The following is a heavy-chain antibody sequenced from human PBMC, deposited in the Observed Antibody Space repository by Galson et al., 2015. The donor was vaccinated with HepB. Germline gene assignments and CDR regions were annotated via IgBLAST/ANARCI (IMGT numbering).Heavy chain of an antibody. D-gene: IGHD3-10*01. J-gene: IGHJ5*02. CDR1: GFMFSTYG. CDR2: IFYDGSNR. CDR3: AKSESFGEDVDVAFDP. Sequence: SLRLSCASSGFMFSTYGMHWVRQAPGKGLEWVAVIFYDGSNRYYADSVKGRFTISRDNSKNTLYLRMNSVRAEDTAVYYCAKSESFGEDVDVAFDPWGQGTLVIVSS. V-gene: IGHV3-33*06.